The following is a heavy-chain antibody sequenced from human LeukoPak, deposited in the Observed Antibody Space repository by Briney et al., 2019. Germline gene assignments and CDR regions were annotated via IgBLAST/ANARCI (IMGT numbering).Heavy chain of an antibody. CDR3: ARERFGELSNWFDP. D-gene: IGHD3-10*01. J-gene: IGHJ5*02. Sequence: SETLSLTCTVSGYSISSGYYWGCIRQPPGKGLEWIGKFDQSGSTYYNPSLKSRVTISVDTSKNQFSLKLSSVTAADTAVYYCARERFGELSNWFDPWGQGTLVTVSS. CDR1: GYSISSGYY. V-gene: IGHV4-38-2*02. CDR2: FDQSGST.